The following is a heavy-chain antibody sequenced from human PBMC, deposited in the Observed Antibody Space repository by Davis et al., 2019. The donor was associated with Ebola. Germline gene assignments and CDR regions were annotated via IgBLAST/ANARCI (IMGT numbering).Heavy chain of an antibody. J-gene: IGHJ4*02. V-gene: IGHV4-61*01. Sequence: SETLSLTCTVSGGSVSSGSYYWSWIRQPPGKGLEWIGYIYYSGSTNYNPSLKSRVTISVDTSKNQFSLKLSSVTAADTAVYYCARHLSSSWYIYWGQGTLVTVSS. CDR2: IYYSGST. CDR1: GGSVSSGSYY. D-gene: IGHD6-13*01. CDR3: ARHLSSSWYIY.